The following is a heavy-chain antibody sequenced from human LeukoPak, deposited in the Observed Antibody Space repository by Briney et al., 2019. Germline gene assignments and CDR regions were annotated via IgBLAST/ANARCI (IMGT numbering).Heavy chain of an antibody. CDR1: GGSISSSSYY. D-gene: IGHD1-26*01. CDR3: ARSPIVGATHAFDY. V-gene: IGHV4-39*07. CDR2: IYYSGST. Sequence: SETLSLTCTVSGGSISSSSYYWGWIRQPPGKGLEWIGSIYYSGSTYYNPSLKSRVTISVDTSNNQFSLKLSSVTAADTAVYYCARSPIVGATHAFDYWGQGTLVTVSS. J-gene: IGHJ4*02.